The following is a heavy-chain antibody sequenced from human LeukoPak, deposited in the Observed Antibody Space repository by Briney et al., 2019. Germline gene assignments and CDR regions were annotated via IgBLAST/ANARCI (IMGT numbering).Heavy chain of an antibody. CDR3: AKDSSVYYYDSRNFDY. J-gene: IGHJ4*02. D-gene: IGHD3-22*01. CDR1: GFTFRSYG. V-gene: IGHV3-30*02. Sequence: TGGSLRLSCAASGFTFRSYGMHWVRQAPGKGLEWVAFIRFDASNKYYTDSVKGRFTISRDNSKNTLYLQMNSLRAEDTAVYYCAKDSSVYYYDSRNFDYWGQGTLVTVSS. CDR2: IRFDASNK.